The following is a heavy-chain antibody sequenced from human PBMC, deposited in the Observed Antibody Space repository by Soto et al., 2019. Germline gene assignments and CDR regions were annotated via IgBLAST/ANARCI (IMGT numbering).Heavy chain of an antibody. CDR1: GFSFSNAW. J-gene: IGHJ6*02. D-gene: IGHD3-3*01. V-gene: IGHV3-15*01. CDR3: STVYRSTIFRYGLDV. Sequence: GGSLRLSCSASGFSFSNAWMSWVRQAPGKGLEWVGRIKSKTDGGTTDYAAPVKGRFTISRDDAKNTLYLQMDRRKTEDTAVYFCSTVYRSTIFRYGLDVWGQGTTVTVSS. CDR2: IKSKTDGGTT.